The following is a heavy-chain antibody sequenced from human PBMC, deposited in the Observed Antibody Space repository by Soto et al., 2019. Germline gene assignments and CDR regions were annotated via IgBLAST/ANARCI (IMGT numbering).Heavy chain of an antibody. CDR3: ARDVDCHSTSCFFPPHV. D-gene: IGHD2-2*01. CDR2: ISGGGSYI. J-gene: IGHJ6*02. V-gene: IGHV3-21*06. CDR1: GFTFSDEN. Sequence: PGGSLRLSCSASGFTFSDENMSWVRQVPGKGLEWVSGISGGGSYIFYADSVQGRFSISRDNPKNSLFLEMNSLRVEDTAVNYCARDVDCHSTSCFFPPHVWGQGTTVTVSS.